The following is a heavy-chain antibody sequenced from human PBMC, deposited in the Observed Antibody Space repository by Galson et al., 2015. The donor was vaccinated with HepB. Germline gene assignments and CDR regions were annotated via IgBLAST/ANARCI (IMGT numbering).Heavy chain of an antibody. CDR2: IYYSGST. Sequence: TLSLTCTVSGGSISSGGYYWNWIRQHPGKGLEWIGYIYYSGSTYYNPSLKSRVTISVDTSKNQFSLKLGSVTAADTAVYYCARSYYDFWSGPRNWFDPWGQGTLVTVSS. V-gene: IGHV4-31*03. CDR1: GGSISSGGYY. D-gene: IGHD3-3*01. J-gene: IGHJ5*02. CDR3: ARSYYDFWSGPRNWFDP.